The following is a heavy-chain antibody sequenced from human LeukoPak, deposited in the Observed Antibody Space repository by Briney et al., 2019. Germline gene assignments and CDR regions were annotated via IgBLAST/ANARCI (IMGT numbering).Heavy chain of an antibody. V-gene: IGHV1-8*01. CDR3: AKNVRDTGTFDY. Sequence: ASVKVSCKASGCTSTTYDINWVRQATGQGLEWMGWMNPNSGNTGYAQRFQGRVTMTRDTSISTAYMELNSLTSEDTAVYYCAKNVRDTGTFDYWGQGTLVTVSS. J-gene: IGHJ4*02. CDR1: GCTSTTYD. CDR2: MNPNSGNT. D-gene: IGHD5-18*01.